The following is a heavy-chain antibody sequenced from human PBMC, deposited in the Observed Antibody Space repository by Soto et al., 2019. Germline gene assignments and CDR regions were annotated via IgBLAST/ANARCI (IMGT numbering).Heavy chain of an antibody. CDR1: GFTVSSNY. J-gene: IGHJ4*02. D-gene: IGHD1-1*01. V-gene: IGHV3-66*01. Sequence: GGSLRLSCAASGFTVSSNYMSWVRQAPGKGLEWVSVIYSGGSTYYADSVKGRFTISRDNDKNTLYLQINSLTAGDTAVYYCAKGGTTTNIILDSWGPGTPVTVSS. CDR2: IYSGGST. CDR3: AKGGTTTNIILDS.